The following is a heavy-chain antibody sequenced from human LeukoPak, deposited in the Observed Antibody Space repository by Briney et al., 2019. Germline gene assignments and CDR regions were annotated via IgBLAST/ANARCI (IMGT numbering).Heavy chain of an antibody. D-gene: IGHD3-22*01. CDR3: AKEASGSMIVVVIEGFDI. Sequence: GGSLRLSCAASGFTVSSNFMSWFRQAPGKGLEWVSILYTGGSTYYADSVKGRFTISRDNSKNTLYLQMNCLRAEDTAVYYCAKEASGSMIVVVIEGFDIWGQGTMVTVSS. V-gene: IGHV3-53*01. CDR1: GFTVSSNF. J-gene: IGHJ3*02. CDR2: LYTGGST.